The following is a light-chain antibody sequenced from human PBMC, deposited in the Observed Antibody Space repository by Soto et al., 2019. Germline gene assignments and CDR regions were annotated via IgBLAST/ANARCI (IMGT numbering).Light chain of an antibody. CDR2: GTT. CDR1: QSVTSN. CDR3: QQYNDWPRT. V-gene: IGKV3-15*01. J-gene: IGKJ1*01. Sequence: EEVMTQSPATLSVSRGERATLSYWASQSVTSNLAWYQHKPGQAPRLLIYGTTTRATGIPARFSGSGSGTEFTLTISSLQSEDFAVYYCQQYNDWPRTFGQGTKVDI.